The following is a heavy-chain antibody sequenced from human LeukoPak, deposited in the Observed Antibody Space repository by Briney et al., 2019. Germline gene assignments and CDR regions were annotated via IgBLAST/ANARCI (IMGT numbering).Heavy chain of an antibody. V-gene: IGHV3-30*18. CDR3: AKDQVDIVVVPAAIDTDYYYGMDV. CDR2: ISYDGSNK. D-gene: IGHD2-2*02. J-gene: IGHJ6*02. Sequence: PGRTLRLSCAASGFTFSSYGMHWVRQAPGKGLEWLAVISYDGSNKYNADFVKRRFTISRDNSKNTLYLQMNSLRAEDTAVFYCAKDQVDIVVVPAAIDTDYYYGMDVWGQGTTVTVSS. CDR1: GFTFSSYG.